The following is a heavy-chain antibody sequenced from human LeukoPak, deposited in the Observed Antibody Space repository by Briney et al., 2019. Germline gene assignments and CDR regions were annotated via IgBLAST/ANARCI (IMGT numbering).Heavy chain of an antibody. Sequence: GEPLRLSCAASGFTFRTYAMNWVRQAPVKVLEWVSGISGSGDNTYYADSVKGRFTISRDNSKNTLYLQMNSLRAEDTAVYYCAKGDDILTGYLSYFDYWGQGTLVTVSS. CDR2: ISGSGDNT. CDR1: GFTFRTYA. J-gene: IGHJ4*02. D-gene: IGHD3-9*01. V-gene: IGHV3-23*01. CDR3: AKGDDILTGYLSYFDY.